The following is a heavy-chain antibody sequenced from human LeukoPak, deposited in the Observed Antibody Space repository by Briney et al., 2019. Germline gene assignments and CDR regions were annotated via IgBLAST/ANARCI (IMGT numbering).Heavy chain of an antibody. CDR3: ARRSNIVGATFYFDY. J-gene: IGHJ4*02. V-gene: IGHV4-59*01. CDR2: IYYTGST. CDR1: GGSISSYY. Sequence: SETLSLTCTVSGGSISSYYWSWIRQPPGKGLELIWYIYYTGSTNYNPSLKSRVTISVDTSKNQFSLKLSSVTAADTAVYYCARRSNIVGATFYFDYWGQGTLVTVSS. D-gene: IGHD1-26*01.